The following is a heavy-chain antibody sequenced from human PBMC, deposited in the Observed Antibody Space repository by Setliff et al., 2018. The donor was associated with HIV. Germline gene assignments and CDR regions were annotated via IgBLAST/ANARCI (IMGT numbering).Heavy chain of an antibody. D-gene: IGHD2-21*01. J-gene: IGHJ4*02. CDR3: AGLSDFLDY. Sequence: NPSETLSLSCAASGFTFSKAWMNWVRRAPGKGLEWIGEINHSGTANYNPSLKSRVTMSLDRSKRQFSLKLTSLTAADTAVYYCAGLSDFLDYWGLGNLVTVSS. CDR2: INHSGTA. V-gene: IGHV4-34*08. CDR1: GFTFSKAW.